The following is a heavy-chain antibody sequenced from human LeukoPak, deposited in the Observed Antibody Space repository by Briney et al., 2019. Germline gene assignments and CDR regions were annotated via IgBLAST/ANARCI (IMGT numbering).Heavy chain of an antibody. CDR2: ISSGGITI. CDR1: GFTFNDYA. V-gene: IGHV3-11*04. D-gene: IGHD1-14*01. Sequence: GGSLRLSCAASGFTFNDYALYWVRQAPGKGLEWVSYISSGGITINYADSVKGRFTISRDNAKNSLYLQMNSLRAEDTAIYYCARGATAYWGQGTLVTVSS. CDR3: ARGATAY. J-gene: IGHJ4*02.